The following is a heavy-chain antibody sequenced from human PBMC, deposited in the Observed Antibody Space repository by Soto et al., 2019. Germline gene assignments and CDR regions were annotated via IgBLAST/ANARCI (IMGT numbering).Heavy chain of an antibody. CDR1: GFTFSTYA. Sequence: EVQLLESGGKLVQPGGSLTLSCEASGFTFSTYAMAWVRQAPGKGLEWVSGVSASGLNTDYADPVKGRFYISRDNSKNTVSLDMNSLRAEDTALYYCAKDRQRRTSGYFFEYWGQGTPFTVSS. V-gene: IGHV3-23*01. CDR2: VSASGLNT. J-gene: IGHJ4*02. D-gene: IGHD6-25*01. CDR3: AKDRQRRTSGYFFEY.